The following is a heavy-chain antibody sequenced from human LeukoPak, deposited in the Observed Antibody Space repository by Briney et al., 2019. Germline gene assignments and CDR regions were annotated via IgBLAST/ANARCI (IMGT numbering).Heavy chain of an antibody. CDR1: GGTFSSYA. V-gene: IGHV1-69*04. J-gene: IGHJ4*02. Sequence: SVRVSCKASGGTFSSYAISWVRQAPGQGLEWMGRIIPILGIANYAQKFQGRVTITADKSTSTAYMELSSLRSEDTAVYYCAQQAAAGYYFDYWGQGTLVTVSS. CDR2: IIPILGIA. D-gene: IGHD6-13*01. CDR3: AQQAAAGYYFDY.